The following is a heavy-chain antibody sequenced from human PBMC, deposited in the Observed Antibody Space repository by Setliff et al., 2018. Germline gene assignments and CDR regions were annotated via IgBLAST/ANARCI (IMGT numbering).Heavy chain of an antibody. V-gene: IGHV1-46*01. D-gene: IGHD3-22*01. CDR3: ARDRNDNYESSGYYYAGGYMDV. Sequence: GASVKVSCKASGYTFTSYYMHWVRQAPGQGLEWMGLINPTGGSTSYAQKFQGRVTMTRDTSTSTVFMELSSLRSEDTAVYYCARDRNDNYESSGYYYAGGYMDVWGKGTKVTVS. CDR1: GYTFTSYY. J-gene: IGHJ6*03. CDR2: INPTGGST.